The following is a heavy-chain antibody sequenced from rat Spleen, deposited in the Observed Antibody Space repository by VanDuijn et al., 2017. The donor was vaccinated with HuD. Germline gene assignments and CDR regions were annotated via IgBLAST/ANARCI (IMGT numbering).Heavy chain of an antibody. J-gene: IGHJ1*01. Sequence: EVQLVESGGGLVQPGRSLKLSCVASGFTFNNYWMTWIRQAPGKGLEWVASITKTGGSTYYLDSVQGRFTVSRDNAENILYRQMNSLRSEVTATYDCSLLVTTHYYWYFDFWGPGTMVTVSS. V-gene: IGHV5-31*01. CDR3: SLLVTTHYYWYFDF. CDR2: ITKTGGST. D-gene: IGHD1-6*01. CDR1: GFTFNNYW.